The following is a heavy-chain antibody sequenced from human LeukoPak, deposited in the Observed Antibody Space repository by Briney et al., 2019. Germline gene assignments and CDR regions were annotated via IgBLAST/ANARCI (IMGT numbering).Heavy chain of an antibody. J-gene: IGHJ4*02. V-gene: IGHV4-39*07. D-gene: IGHD6-19*01. CDR3: ARDFEGSSGLFDY. CDR1: GGSISSSSYY. CDR2: IYYSGST. Sequence: PSETLSLTYTVSGGSISSSSYYWGWIRQPPGKGLEWIGSIYYSGSTYYNPSLKSRVTISVDTSKNQFSLKLSSVTAADTAVYYCARDFEGSSGLFDYWGQGTLVTVSS.